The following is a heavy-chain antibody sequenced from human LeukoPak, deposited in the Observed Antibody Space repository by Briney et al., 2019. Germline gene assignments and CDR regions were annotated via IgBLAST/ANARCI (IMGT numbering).Heavy chain of an antibody. CDR1: GYTFTSYA. V-gene: IGHV1-3*01. J-gene: IGHJ6*02. D-gene: IGHD1-26*01. Sequence: ASVKVSCKASGYTFTSYAMHWVRQAPGQRLEWMGWINAGNGNTKYSQKFQGRVTITRDTSASTAYMELSSLRSEDTAVYYCARGWYGGSYYYYYYYGMDVWGQGTTVTVSS. CDR3: ARGWYGGSYYYYYYYGMDV. CDR2: INAGNGNT.